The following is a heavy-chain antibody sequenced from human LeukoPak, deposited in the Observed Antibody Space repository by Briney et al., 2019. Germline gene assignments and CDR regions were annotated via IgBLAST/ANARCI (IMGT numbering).Heavy chain of an antibody. CDR2: IYSGGST. J-gene: IGHJ4*02. CDR3: HRTTVTTTPVDY. V-gene: IGHV3-53*01. CDR1: GFTFGNYA. Sequence: GGSLRLSCAASGFTFGNYAMTWVRQAPGKGLEWVSVIYSGGSTYYADSVKGRFTISRDNSKNTLYLQMNSLRAEDTAVYYCHRTTVTTTPVDYWGQGTLVTVSS. D-gene: IGHD4-11*01.